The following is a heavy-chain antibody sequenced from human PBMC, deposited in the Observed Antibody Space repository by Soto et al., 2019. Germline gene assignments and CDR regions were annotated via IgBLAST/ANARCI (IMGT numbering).Heavy chain of an antibody. Sequence: GGSLRLSCASSGCTFSSYAMHWVRQAPGKGLEWVAVISYDGSNKYYADSVKGRFTISRDNSKNTLYLQMNSLRAEDTAVYYCARDGNGRAWSGYYSPDYWGQGTLVTVSS. CDR2: ISYDGSNK. CDR3: ARDGNGRAWSGYYSPDY. CDR1: GCTFSSYA. V-gene: IGHV3-30-3*01. J-gene: IGHJ4*02. D-gene: IGHD3-3*01.